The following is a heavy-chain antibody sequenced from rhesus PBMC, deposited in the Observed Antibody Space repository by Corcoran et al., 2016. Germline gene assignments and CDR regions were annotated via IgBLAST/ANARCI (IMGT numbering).Heavy chain of an antibody. CDR3: ARGRYYERNSFGF. V-gene: IGHV4-65*01. CDR2: ISGSLGRT. D-gene: IGHD3-16*01. Sequence: QVQLQESGPGLVKPSETLSLTCAVSRGSVSSINWWSWIRQPAGKGLEWIGSISGSLGRTNYNPSLKSRVPISTATTKTQSSLKLSSVTAAETAASYCARGRYYERNSFGFWGRGLRVAVSS. J-gene: IGHJ3*01. CDR1: RGSVSSINW.